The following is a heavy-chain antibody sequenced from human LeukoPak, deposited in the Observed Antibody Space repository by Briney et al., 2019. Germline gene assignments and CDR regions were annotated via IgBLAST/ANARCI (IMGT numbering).Heavy chain of an antibody. Sequence: SETLSLTCTVSGGSISSYYWSWLRQPPGKGLEWIGYIYYSGSTNYNPSLRSRVTMSVDTSKNQFSLKMSSVTAADTAVYYCARGPYCSGGSCYKGSVNWGQGTLVTVSP. J-gene: IGHJ4*02. CDR3: ARGPYCSGGSCYKGSVN. D-gene: IGHD2-15*01. CDR1: GGSISSYY. V-gene: IGHV4-59*01. CDR2: IYYSGST.